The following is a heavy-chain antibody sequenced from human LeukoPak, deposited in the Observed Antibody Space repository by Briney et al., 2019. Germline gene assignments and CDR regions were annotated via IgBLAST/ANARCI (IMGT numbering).Heavy chain of an antibody. CDR3: ARLSSGWSAFDY. CDR1: GGSFSGYY. Sequence: SETLSLTCAVYGGSFSGYYWSWIRQPPGKGLEWIGEINYSGSTNYNPSLKSRVTISVDKSKNQFSLKLSSVTAADTAVYYCARLSSGWSAFDYWGQGTLVTVSS. V-gene: IGHV4-34*01. CDR2: INYSGST. D-gene: IGHD6-19*01. J-gene: IGHJ4*02.